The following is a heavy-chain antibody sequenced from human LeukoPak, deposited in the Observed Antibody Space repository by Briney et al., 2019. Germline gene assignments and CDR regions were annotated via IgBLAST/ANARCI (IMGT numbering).Heavy chain of an antibody. CDR1: GFIFSSYS. CDR3: VRVAVGGTRTFDI. J-gene: IGHJ3*02. Sequence: SGGSLRLSCAVSGFIFSSYSMNWVRQAPGKGLEWVSSISTSSIYIYYADSVKGRFTISRDNAKNSLYLQMNSLRAEDTAVYYCVRVAVGGTRTFDIWGQGTAVTVSS. D-gene: IGHD4-23*01. V-gene: IGHV3-21*01. CDR2: ISTSSIYI.